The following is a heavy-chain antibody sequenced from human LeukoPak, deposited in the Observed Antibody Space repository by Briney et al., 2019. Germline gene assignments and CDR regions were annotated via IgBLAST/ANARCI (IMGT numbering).Heavy chain of an antibody. CDR1: GGTFSSYA. J-gene: IGHJ6*03. D-gene: IGHD3-3*01. CDR3: ARCSDFCSVSKEYYYSMDV. CDR2: IIPIFGTA. Sequence: SVKVSCKASGGTFSSYAISWVRQAPGQGLEWMGGIIPIFGTANYAQKFQGRVTITADESTSTAYMELSSLRSEDTAVYYCARCSDFCSVSKEYYYSMDVWGKGTTVTVSS. V-gene: IGHV1-69*13.